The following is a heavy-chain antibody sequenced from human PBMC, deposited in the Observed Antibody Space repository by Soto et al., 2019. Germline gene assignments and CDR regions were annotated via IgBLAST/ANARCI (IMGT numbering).Heavy chain of an antibody. J-gene: IGHJ3*01. D-gene: IGHD6-19*01. Sequence: GASVKVSCKTSGYTFTSYLIHWGRQAPGQGLEWMGLIIPSGGSTTYAQKFQDRVIMTRDTSTSTVYMELRSLRSDDTAVYYCSLYAQEWLVAAFDFWGQGTVVTGSS. V-gene: IGHV1-46*01. CDR3: SLYAQEWLVAAFDF. CDR1: GYTFTSYL. CDR2: IIPSGGST.